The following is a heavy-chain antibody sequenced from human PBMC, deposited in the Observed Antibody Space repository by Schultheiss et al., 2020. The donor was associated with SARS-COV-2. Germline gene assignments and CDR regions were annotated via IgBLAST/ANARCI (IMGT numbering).Heavy chain of an antibody. Sequence: GGSLRLSCAASGFTFSSYWMHWVRQAPGKGLVWVSSISSSGSTIYYADSVKGRFTISRDNAKNSLYLQMNSLRAEDTAVYYCAKAPFWGGWYDYWGQGTLVTVSS. J-gene: IGHJ4*02. D-gene: IGHD6-19*01. CDR1: GFTFSSYW. CDR3: AKAPFWGGWYDY. V-gene: IGHV3-21*04. CDR2: ISSSGSTI.